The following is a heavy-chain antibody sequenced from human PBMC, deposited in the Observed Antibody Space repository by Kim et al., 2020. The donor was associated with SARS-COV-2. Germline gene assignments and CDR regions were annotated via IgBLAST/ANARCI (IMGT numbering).Heavy chain of an antibody. CDR3: ARHRFGWFDP. Sequence: STSYNPSLKSRVTISVDTSKNQFSLKLSSVTAADTAVYYCARHRFGWFDPWGQGTLVTVSS. CDR2: ST. D-gene: IGHD3-10*01. J-gene: IGHJ5*02. V-gene: IGHV4-39*01.